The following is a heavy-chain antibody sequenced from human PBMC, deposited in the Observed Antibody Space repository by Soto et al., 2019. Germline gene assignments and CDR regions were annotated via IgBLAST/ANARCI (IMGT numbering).Heavy chain of an antibody. D-gene: IGHD3-10*01. CDR2: INPSGGST. V-gene: IGHV1-46*01. CDR1: GYTFTSYY. Sequence: QVQLVQSGAEVKKPGASVKVSCKASGYTFTSYYMHWVRQAPGQGLEWMGIINPSGGSTSYAQKFPGRVTQTRDTSPSKVYMELSSLRAEDTAVYYCARGADYYGSGSYAFDIWGQGTMVTVSS. J-gene: IGHJ3*02. CDR3: ARGADYYGSGSYAFDI.